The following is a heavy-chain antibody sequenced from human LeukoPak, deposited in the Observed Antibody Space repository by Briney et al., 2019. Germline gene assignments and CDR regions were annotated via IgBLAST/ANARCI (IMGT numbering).Heavy chain of an antibody. Sequence: GGSLRLSCAASGFTISSYVMHWVRQAPGKGLEWVAVIWYDGSNKYYADSVKGRFTISRDNSKNTLYLQMNSLRAEDTAVYYCARLGAPFWGFDYWGQGTLVTVSS. CDR3: ARLGAPFWGFDY. J-gene: IGHJ4*02. CDR1: GFTISSYV. V-gene: IGHV3-33*01. D-gene: IGHD1-26*01. CDR2: IWYDGSNK.